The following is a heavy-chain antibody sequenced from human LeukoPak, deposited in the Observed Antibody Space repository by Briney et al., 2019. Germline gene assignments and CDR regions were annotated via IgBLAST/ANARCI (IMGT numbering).Heavy chain of an antibody. CDR3: ARVGDLGYCSGGSCYAIPNWFDP. V-gene: IGHV1-18*01. CDR1: GYTFTSYG. Sequence: ASVKVSCKASGYTFTSYGTSWVRQAPGQGLEWMGWISAYNGNTNYAQKLQGRVTMTTDTSTSTAYMELRSLRSDDTAVYYCARVGDLGYCSGGSCYAIPNWFDPWGQGTLVTVSS. CDR2: ISAYNGNT. J-gene: IGHJ5*02. D-gene: IGHD2-15*01.